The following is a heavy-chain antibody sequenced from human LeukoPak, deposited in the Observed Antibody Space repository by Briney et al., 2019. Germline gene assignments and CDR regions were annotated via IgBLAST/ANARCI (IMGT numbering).Heavy chain of an antibody. J-gene: IGHJ6*03. V-gene: IGHV4-34*01. CDR1: GGSFSSYY. CDR3: ARGRYDFWSGYYSNYYYYYDMYV. CDR2: INHSGST. Sequence: SETLSLTCAVSGGSFSSYYWSWIRQPPGKGLEWIGEINHSGSTNYNPSLKSRVTISVDTSKIKFSLKLSTVTAAVTAVYYCARGRYDFWSGYYSNYYYYYDMYVWCKGTTVIVSS. D-gene: IGHD3-3*01.